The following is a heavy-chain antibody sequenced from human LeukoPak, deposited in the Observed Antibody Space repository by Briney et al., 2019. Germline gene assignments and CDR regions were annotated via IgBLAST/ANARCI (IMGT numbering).Heavy chain of an antibody. CDR2: ISAGGDSA. J-gene: IGHJ4*02. CDR1: GFTFSSYA. V-gene: IGHV3-23*01. D-gene: IGHD1-14*01. Sequence: GGSLRLSCSASGFTFSSYAMSWVRQAPGKGLEWVSAISAGGDSAYYADSVKGRFTISRDNSKNTLFLQMNSLRDDDAAVYYCAIEPSAPGGSRTDYWGQGTLVTVSS. CDR3: AIEPSAPGGSRTDY.